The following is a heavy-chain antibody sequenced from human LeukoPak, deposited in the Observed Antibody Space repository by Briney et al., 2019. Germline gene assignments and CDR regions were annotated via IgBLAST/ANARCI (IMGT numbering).Heavy chain of an antibody. J-gene: IGHJ6*02. CDR1: GFTFSSYA. D-gene: IGHD5-18*01. CDR3: AKGGYSYGYYYGMDV. Sequence: GGSLRLPCAASGFTFSSYAMSWVRQAPGKGLEWVSAISVSGGSTYYADSVKGRFTISRDNSKNTLYLQNNSLRAEDTAVYYCAKGGYSYGYYYGMDVWGQGTTVTVSS. V-gene: IGHV3-23*01. CDR2: ISVSGGST.